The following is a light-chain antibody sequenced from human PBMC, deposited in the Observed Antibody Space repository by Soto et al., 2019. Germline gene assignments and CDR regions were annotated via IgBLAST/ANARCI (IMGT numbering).Light chain of an antibody. CDR1: QSVSDN. J-gene: IGKJ2*01. V-gene: IGKV3-15*01. CDR2: GAS. CDR3: QQSNNWSYT. Sequence: EVVMTQSPATLSVSPGERVTLSCRASQSVSDNLAWYQQKPGQAPRLLIYGASTRATGIPARFSGSGSGTEFTLTISSLQSEDFAVYFCQQSNNWSYTFGEGTKLDIK.